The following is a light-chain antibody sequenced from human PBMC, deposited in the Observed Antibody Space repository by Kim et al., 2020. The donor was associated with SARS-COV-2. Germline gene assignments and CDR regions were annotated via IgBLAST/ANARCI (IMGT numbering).Light chain of an antibody. V-gene: IGLV3-19*01. CDR3: NSRDSSGNHVL. CDR1: SLRTYY. CDR2: GKD. J-gene: IGLJ2*01. Sequence: SYELTQDPAVSVALGQTVRITCRGDSLRTYYASWYQQKPGQAPALVIYGKDNRPSGIPDRFSGSTSGNTASLTIPGAQAEDEADYYCNSRDSSGNHVLFG.